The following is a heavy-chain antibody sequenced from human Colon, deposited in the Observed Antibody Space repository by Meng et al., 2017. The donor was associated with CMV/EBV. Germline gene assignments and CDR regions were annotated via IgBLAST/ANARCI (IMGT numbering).Heavy chain of an antibody. D-gene: IGHD2-2*01. CDR3: AREICSGTFCYFYFGMDV. Sequence: GGSLRLSCAATGFIFRNFNMNWVRQAPGKGLEWVSSISSSTSDIYYAESVKGRFTISRDNVKNSLYLQMNSLTAEDTATYYCAREICSGTFCYFYFGMDVWGQGTTVTVSS. V-gene: IGHV3-21*01. J-gene: IGHJ6*02. CDR2: ISSSTSDI. CDR1: GFIFRNFN.